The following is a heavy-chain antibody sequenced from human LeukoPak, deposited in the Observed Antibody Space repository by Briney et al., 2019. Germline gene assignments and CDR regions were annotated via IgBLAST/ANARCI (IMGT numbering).Heavy chain of an antibody. D-gene: IGHD2-15*01. CDR3: ARVFTGSSWYFDY. J-gene: IGHJ4*02. V-gene: IGHV3-7*01. CDR1: GFTFSSYW. Sequence: GGSLRLSCAASGFTFSSYWMSWVRQAPGKGLEWVANIKQDGSEKYYVDSVKGRFTISRDNAKNSLYLQMNSLRAEDTAVYYCARVFTGSSWYFDYGGQGTLVTVSS. CDR2: IKQDGSEK.